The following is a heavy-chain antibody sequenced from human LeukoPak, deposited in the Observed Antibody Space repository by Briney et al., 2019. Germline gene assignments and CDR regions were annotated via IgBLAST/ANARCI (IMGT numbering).Heavy chain of an antibody. J-gene: IGHJ4*02. CDR2: INPNSGGT. D-gene: IGHD5-12*01. V-gene: IGHV1-2*02. CDR3: ARADIVATIDY. Sequence: ASVKVSCKASGYTFTSYDINWVRQAPGQGLEWMGWINPNSGGTNYAQKFQGRVTMTRDTSISTAYMELSRLRSDDTAVYYCARADIVATIDYWGQGTLVTVSS. CDR1: GYTFTSYD.